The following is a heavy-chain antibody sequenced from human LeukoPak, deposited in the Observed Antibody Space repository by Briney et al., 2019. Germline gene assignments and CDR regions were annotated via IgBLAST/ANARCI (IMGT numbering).Heavy chain of an antibody. Sequence: PGESLTISCKGSGYIFTSYWIGWVRQMPGKGLEWIGIIYPDDSDTIYSPSFEGQVIISVDKSINTAYLQWSSLKASDTATYYCARHGHCTNGVCYSNYYYYMDVWGKGTTVTVSS. CDR1: GYIFTSYW. D-gene: IGHD2-8*01. CDR3: ARHGHCTNGVCYSNYYYYMDV. CDR2: IYPDDSDT. V-gene: IGHV5-51*01. J-gene: IGHJ6*03.